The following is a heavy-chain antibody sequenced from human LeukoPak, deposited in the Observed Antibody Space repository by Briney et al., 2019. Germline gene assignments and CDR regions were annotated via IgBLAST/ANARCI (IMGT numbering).Heavy chain of an antibody. CDR1: GFTFSSYS. J-gene: IGHJ3*02. V-gene: IGHV3-21*01. CDR2: ISSSSSYI. Sequence: GGSLRLSYAASGFTFSSYSMNRVRQAPGKGLEWVSSISSSSSYIYYADSVKGRFTISRDNAKNSLYLQMNSLRAEDTAVYYCARELGYYYDSSGYYYGYNAFDIWGQGTMVTVSS. CDR3: ARELGYYYDSSGYYYGYNAFDI. D-gene: IGHD3-22*01.